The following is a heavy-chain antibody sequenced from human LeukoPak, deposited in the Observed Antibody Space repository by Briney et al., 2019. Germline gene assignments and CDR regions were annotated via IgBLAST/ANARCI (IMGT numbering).Heavy chain of an antibody. CDR2: IYYSGNT. CDR3: ARDLGGYSGSYSAAFDI. V-gene: IGHV4-30-4*08. CDR1: GGSISSGDYY. Sequence: SETLSLTCTVSGGSISSGDYYWSWIRQPPGKGLEWIGYIYYSGNTYYNPSLKSRVTISGDTSKTQFSLKVSSVTAADTAVYYCARDLGGYSGSYSAAFDIWGQGTMVTVSS. J-gene: IGHJ3*02. D-gene: IGHD1-26*01.